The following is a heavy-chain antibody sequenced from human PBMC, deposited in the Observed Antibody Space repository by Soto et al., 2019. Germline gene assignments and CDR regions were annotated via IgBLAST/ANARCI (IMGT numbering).Heavy chain of an antibody. V-gene: IGHV1-18*01. D-gene: IGHD3-10*01. Sequence: ASVKVSCKASGYTFTSYGISWVRQAPGQGLEWMGWISAYNGNTNYAQKLQGRVTMTTDTSTSTAYMELRSLRSDDTAVYYCARVRITMVRGVIITGTHYYYYGMDVWGQGTTVTLYS. CDR3: ARVRITMVRGVIITGTHYYYYGMDV. J-gene: IGHJ6*02. CDR2: ISAYNGNT. CDR1: GYTFTSYG.